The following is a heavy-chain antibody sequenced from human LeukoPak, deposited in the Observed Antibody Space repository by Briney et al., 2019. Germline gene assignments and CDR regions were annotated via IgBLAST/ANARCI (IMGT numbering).Heavy chain of an antibody. D-gene: IGHD2-21*01. CDR1: GFMFSGYG. CDR2: ISGDGDYT. V-gene: IGHV3-23*01. Sequence: GGTLRLSCAASGFMFSGYGMTWLRQAQGKGLEWVSGISGDGDYTYYADSLKGRFTISRDNSKNTLYLQMNRLRPEDAAVYYCAKAPVTTCRGAYCYPFDYWGQGTLVTVSS. J-gene: IGHJ4*02. CDR3: AKAPVTTCRGAYCYPFDY.